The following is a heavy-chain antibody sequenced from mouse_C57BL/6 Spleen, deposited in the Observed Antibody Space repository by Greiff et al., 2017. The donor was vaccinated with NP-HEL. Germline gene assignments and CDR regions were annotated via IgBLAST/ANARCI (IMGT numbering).Heavy chain of an antibody. CDR2: ISDGGSYT. V-gene: IGHV5-4*01. CDR3: ARELGEVFDY. D-gene: IGHD4-1*01. Sequence: EVQRVESGGGLVKPGGSLKLSCAASGFTFSSYAMPWVRQTPEKRLEWVATISDGGSYTYYPDNVKGRFTISRDNAKNNLYLQMSHLKSEDTAMYYCARELGEVFDYWGQGTTLTVSS. J-gene: IGHJ2*01. CDR1: GFTFSSYA.